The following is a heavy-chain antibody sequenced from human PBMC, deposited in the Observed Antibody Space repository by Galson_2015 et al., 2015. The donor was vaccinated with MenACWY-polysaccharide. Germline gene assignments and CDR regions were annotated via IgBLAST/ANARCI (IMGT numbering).Heavy chain of an antibody. CDR1: GFTFTSYA. CDR2: NRSSGTNT. J-gene: IGHJ5*02. D-gene: IGHD3-3*01. V-gene: IGHV3-23*01. Sequence: SPRLSCAASGFTFTSYAMSWVRQAPGKGLEWVSANRSSGTNTYYADSVKGRFTISRDNSKNTLYLQMNSLRAEDTAVYYCAKDSTDFWSVAGRFDHWGQGTLVTISS. CDR3: AKDSTDFWSVAGRFDH.